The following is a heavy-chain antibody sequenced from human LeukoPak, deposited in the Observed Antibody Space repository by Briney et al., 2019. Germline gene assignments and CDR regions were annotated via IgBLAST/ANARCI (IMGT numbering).Heavy chain of an antibody. CDR2: ISGSGRST. J-gene: IGHJ4*02. V-gene: IGHV3-23*01. CDR3: AKDRSWNDILTGYYIYDFDY. Sequence: GGSLRLSCAASGFTFSSYEMNWVRQAPGKGLEWVSAISGSGRSTYYADSVKGRFTISRDNSKNTLYLQMNSLRAEDTAVYYCAKDRSWNDILTGYYIYDFDYWGQGTLVTVSS. D-gene: IGHD3-9*01. CDR1: GFTFSSYE.